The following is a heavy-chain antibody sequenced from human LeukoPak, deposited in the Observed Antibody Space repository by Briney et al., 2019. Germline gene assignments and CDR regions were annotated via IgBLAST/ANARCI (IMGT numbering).Heavy chain of an antibody. J-gene: IGHJ4*02. V-gene: IGHV1-2*02. CDR3: ARDNLIETFDY. CDR1: GYTFTGHY. D-gene: IGHD3-9*01. CDR2: INPNSGDT. Sequence: PGASVKVSCKASGYTFTGHYIHWVRKAPGQGLEWMGWINPNSGDTNYAQKFQGRVTMTRDTSISTAYMELNRLRSDDTAMYYCARDNLIETFDYWGQGTLVTVSS.